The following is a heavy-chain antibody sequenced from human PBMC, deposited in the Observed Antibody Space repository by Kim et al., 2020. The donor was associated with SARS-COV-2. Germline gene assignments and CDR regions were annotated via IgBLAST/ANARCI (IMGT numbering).Heavy chain of an antibody. J-gene: IGHJ6*02. CDR1: GFTFSSYG. V-gene: IGHV3-30*18. CDR3: AKDLDGIVVVPAAFGMDV. CDR2: ISYDGSNK. D-gene: IGHD2-2*01. Sequence: GGSLRLSCAASGFTFSSYGMHWVRQAPGKGLEWVAVISYDGSNKYYADSMKGRFTISRDNSKNTLYLQMNSLRAEDTAVYYCAKDLDGIVVVPAAFGMDVWGQGTTVTVSS.